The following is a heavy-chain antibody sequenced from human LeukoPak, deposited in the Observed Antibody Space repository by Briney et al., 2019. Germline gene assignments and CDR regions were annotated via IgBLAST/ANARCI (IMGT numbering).Heavy chain of an antibody. D-gene: IGHD3-10*01. CDR3: ARHSYFQSYYFDY. Sequence: SETLSLTCTVSGGSISSYYWSWIRQPPGKGLEWIGYIYYSGSTNYNPSLKSRVTISVDTSKNQFSLKLSSVTAADTAVYYCARHSYFQSYYFDYWGQGTLVTVSS. V-gene: IGHV4-59*08. CDR2: IYYSGST. J-gene: IGHJ4*02. CDR1: GGSISSYY.